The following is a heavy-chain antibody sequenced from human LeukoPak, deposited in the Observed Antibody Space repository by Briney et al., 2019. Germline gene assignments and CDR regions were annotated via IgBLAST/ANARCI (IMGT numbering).Heavy chain of an antibody. CDR3: AAGPYGGNTPFDY. CDR1: GFTFSSYV. V-gene: IGHV3-23*01. CDR2: LSPSGASI. D-gene: IGHD4-23*01. Sequence: PGGSLRLSCAASGFTFSSYVMSWVRQAPGRGLEWVSSLSPSGASIYYADSVKGRFSISRDNSKNTLYLQMNNLRAEDTALYYCAAGPYGGNTPFDYWGQGTLVTISS. J-gene: IGHJ4*02.